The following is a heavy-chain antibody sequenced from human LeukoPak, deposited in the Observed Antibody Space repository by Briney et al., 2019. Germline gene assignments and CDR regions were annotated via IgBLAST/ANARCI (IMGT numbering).Heavy chain of an antibody. V-gene: IGHV4-4*07. CDR1: GGSISSYY. J-gene: IGHJ6*04. D-gene: IGHD6-25*01. Sequence: SETLSLTCTVSGGSISSYYWSWIRQPAGKGLEWIGRIYTSGSTNYNPSLKSRVTMSVDTSKNQFSLKLSSVTAADTAVYYCGAARKTYYYYGMDVWGKGTTVTVSS. CDR2: IYTSGST. CDR3: GAARKTYYYYGMDV.